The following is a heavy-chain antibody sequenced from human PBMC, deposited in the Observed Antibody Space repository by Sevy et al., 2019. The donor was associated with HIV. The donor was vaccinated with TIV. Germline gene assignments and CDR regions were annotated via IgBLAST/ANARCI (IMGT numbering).Heavy chain of an antibody. CDR2: IKQDGSEN. CDR3: ARARTGTYPGYYYYYGMDV. CDR1: GFTFSSYW. V-gene: IGHV3-7*01. Sequence: GGSLRLSCAASGFTFSSYWMSWVRQAPGKGLEWVANIKQDGSENYYGDSVKGRFTISRDNAKNSLYLQMNSLRAEDTAVYYYARARTGTYPGYYYYYGMDVWGQGTTVTVSS. D-gene: IGHD1-7*01. J-gene: IGHJ6*02.